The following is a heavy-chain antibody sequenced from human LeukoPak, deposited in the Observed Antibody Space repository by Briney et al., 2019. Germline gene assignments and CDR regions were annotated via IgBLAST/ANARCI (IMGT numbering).Heavy chain of an antibody. CDR3: VRDGYRGGAFDI. J-gene: IGHJ3*02. Sequence: ASVKVSCKASGYTFTGHYMHWVRQAPGQELEWMGWIYPKSGGTNYAQKFQSRVTMTRDTSITTAFMELNILKSDGTAVYYCVRDGYRGGAFDIWGQGTMVTVSS. D-gene: IGHD5-12*01. CDR2: IYPKSGGT. V-gene: IGHV1-2*02. CDR1: GYTFTGHY.